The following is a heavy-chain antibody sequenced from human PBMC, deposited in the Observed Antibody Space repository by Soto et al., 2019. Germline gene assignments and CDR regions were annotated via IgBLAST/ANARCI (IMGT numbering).Heavy chain of an antibody. CDR1: GFTFNSYA. Sequence: ESGGGLVKPGGSLRLSCAASGFTFNSYAMNWVRQAPGQGLEWVSSISSGGYVKYYADSVKGRFTISRDNAKNSLYLQMNSLRAEDTAIYYCVRFGSSNWFDSWGQGTVVTVSS. V-gene: IGHV3-21*01. CDR2: ISSGGYVK. D-gene: IGHD6-6*01. CDR3: VRFGSSNWFDS. J-gene: IGHJ5*01.